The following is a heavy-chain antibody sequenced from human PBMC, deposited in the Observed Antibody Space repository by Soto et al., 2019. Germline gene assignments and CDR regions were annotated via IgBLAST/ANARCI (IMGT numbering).Heavy chain of an antibody. J-gene: IGHJ4*02. V-gene: IGHV4-59*01. D-gene: IGHD6-19*01. CDR2: IYYSGST. CDR1: GGSISSYY. CDR3: ARVAVAGTYFDY. Sequence: QVQLQESGPGLVKPSETQSITCTVSGGSISSYYWSWIRQPPGKGLEWIGYIYYSGSTNYNPSLKSRVTISVDTSKNQFSLKLSSVTAADTAVYYCARVAVAGTYFDYWGQGTLVTVSS.